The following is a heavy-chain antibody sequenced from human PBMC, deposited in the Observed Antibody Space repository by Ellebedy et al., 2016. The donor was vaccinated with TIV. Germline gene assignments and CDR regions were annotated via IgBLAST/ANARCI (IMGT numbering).Heavy chain of an antibody. CDR2: ISGSGAAT. CDR3: AKDPALVYDTSYYYLDF. V-gene: IGHV3-23*01. Sequence: GESLKISCAAFGFTFDNYAMSWVRQAPGKGLEWVSSISGSGAATYYADPVKGRFAISRDNSKNTLYLQMESLRADDTAVYYCAKDPALVYDTSYYYLDFWGQGTLVSVS. J-gene: IGHJ4*02. D-gene: IGHD3-22*01. CDR1: GFTFDNYA.